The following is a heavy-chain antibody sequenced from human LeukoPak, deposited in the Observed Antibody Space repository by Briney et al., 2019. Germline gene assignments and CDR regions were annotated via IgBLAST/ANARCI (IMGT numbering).Heavy chain of an antibody. CDR2: IYTSGST. Sequence: SETLSLTCTVSGGSINSSSYYWSWIRQPAGKGLEWIGRIYTSGSTNYNPSLKSRVTMSVDTSKNQFSLKLSSVTAADTAVYYCARGNYVVDNWFDPWGQGTLVTVSS. V-gene: IGHV4-61*02. D-gene: IGHD3-16*01. CDR3: ARGNYVVDNWFDP. CDR1: GGSINSSSYY. J-gene: IGHJ5*02.